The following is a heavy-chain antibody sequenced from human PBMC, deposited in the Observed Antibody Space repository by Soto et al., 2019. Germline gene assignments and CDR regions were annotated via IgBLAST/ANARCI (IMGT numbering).Heavy chain of an antibody. Sequence: EVRLVESGGGLVQPGGSLRLSCAASGFTFSSYWMHWVRQAPGKGLVWVSRINSDESTTNYADSVKGRFTISRDNAKNTLYLQMNSLRAEDTAVYYCARGPYGQLGNWFDPWGQGTLVTVSS. CDR2: INSDESTT. D-gene: IGHD6-13*01. CDR1: GFTFSSYW. J-gene: IGHJ5*02. CDR3: ARGPYGQLGNWFDP. V-gene: IGHV3-74*01.